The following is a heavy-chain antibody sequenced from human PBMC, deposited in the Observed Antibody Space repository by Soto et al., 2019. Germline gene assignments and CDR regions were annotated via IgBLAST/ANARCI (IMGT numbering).Heavy chain of an antibody. CDR2: ISHDGSNK. D-gene: IGHD3-22*01. Sequence: LRLSCAASGFTFSSYGMHWVRQAPGKGLEWVAVISHDGSNKYYADSVKGRFTISRDNSKNTLYLQMNSLRAEDTAVYYCAKAHRAYYYDSSGYPEDAFDIWGQGTMVTVSS. CDR3: AKAHRAYYYDSSGYPEDAFDI. CDR1: GFTFSSYG. J-gene: IGHJ3*02. V-gene: IGHV3-30*18.